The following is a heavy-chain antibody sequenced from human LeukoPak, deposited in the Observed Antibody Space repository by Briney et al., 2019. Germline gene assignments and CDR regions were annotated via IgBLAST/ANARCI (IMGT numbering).Heavy chain of an antibody. CDR2: INHSGST. V-gene: IGHV4-34*01. CDR3: ARAYYSYGMDV. CDR1: GGSISSYY. Sequence: SETLSLTCTVSGGSISSYYWSWIRQPPGKGLEWIGEINHSGSTNYNPSLKSRVTISVDTSKNQFSLKLSSVTAADTAVYYCARAYYSYGMDVWGQGTTVTVSS. J-gene: IGHJ6*02.